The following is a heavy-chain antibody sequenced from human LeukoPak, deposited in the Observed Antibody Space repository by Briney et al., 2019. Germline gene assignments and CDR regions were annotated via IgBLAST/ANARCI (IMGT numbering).Heavy chain of an antibody. CDR3: ARGSARDLLY. CDR1: GFTFSDYW. CDR2: IKQDGSEE. D-gene: IGHD1-26*01. V-gene: IGHV3-7*01. J-gene: IGHJ4*02. Sequence: GGSLRLSCEASGFTFSDYWMTWVRQAPGKGLEWVATIKQDGSEEYYVDSVKGRFTISKDNARNSLHLQMNNLRDEDTAVYYRARGSARDLLYWGQGTLVTVSS.